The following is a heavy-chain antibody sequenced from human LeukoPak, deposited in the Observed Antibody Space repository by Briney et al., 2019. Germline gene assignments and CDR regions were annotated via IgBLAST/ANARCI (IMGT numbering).Heavy chain of an antibody. CDR3: ARIGQYYSIKGEDAFDI. Sequence: ASVKVSCKASGYTFTGYYMHWVRQAPGQGLEWMGRINPNSGGTNCAQRFQGRVTMTRDTSISTAYMELSRLRSDDTAVYYCARIGQYYSIKGEDAFDIWGQGTMITVSS. CDR2: INPNSGGT. V-gene: IGHV1-2*06. CDR1: GYTFTGYY. D-gene: IGHD4-11*01. J-gene: IGHJ3*02.